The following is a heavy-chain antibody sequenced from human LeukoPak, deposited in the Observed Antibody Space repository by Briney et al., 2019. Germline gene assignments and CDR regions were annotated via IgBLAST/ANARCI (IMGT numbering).Heavy chain of an antibody. J-gene: IGHJ4*02. CDR1: GGSFSGYY. Sequence: KTSETLSLTCAVYGGSFSGYYWSWIRQPPGKGLEWIGEINHSGSTNYNPSLKSRVTISVDTSKNQFFLKLSSVTAADTAVYYCARDLGGCSSTSCPLWGQGTLVTVSS. D-gene: IGHD2-2*01. V-gene: IGHV4-34*01. CDR3: ARDLGGCSSTSCPL. CDR2: INHSGST.